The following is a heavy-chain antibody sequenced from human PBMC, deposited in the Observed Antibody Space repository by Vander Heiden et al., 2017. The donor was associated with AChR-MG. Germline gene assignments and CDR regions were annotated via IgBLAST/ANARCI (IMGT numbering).Heavy chain of an antibody. CDR3: ARGQFYHGAGTHFGIRYYYGLDV. D-gene: IGHD3-10*01. Sequence: QVQLQQSGPGLVKPSPTLSLTCAVSGDSISINRVAWNWPRQSPSRGLEWLGRTYYTSYWSRWSTDYAGSVKGRLTINPDPSNNQFSLQLNSVTPEDTAVYFCARGQFYHGAGTHFGIRYYYGLDVWGQGTTVTVS. J-gene: IGHJ6*02. CDR2: TYYTSYWSRWST. CDR1: GDSISINRVA. V-gene: IGHV6-1*02.